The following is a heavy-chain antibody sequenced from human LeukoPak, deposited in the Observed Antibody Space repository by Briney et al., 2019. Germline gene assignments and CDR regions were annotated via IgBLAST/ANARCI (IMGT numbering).Heavy chain of an antibody. Sequence: SETLSLTCAVYGGSFSGYYWSWIRQPPGKGLEWIGEINHSGSTNYNPSLKSRVTISVDTSKNQFSLKLSSVTAADTAVYYCARHMNVLLWFGESQRAFDIWGQGTMVTVSS. V-gene: IGHV4-34*01. CDR2: INHSGST. D-gene: IGHD3-10*01. J-gene: IGHJ3*02. CDR3: ARHMNVLLWFGESQRAFDI. CDR1: GGSFSGYY.